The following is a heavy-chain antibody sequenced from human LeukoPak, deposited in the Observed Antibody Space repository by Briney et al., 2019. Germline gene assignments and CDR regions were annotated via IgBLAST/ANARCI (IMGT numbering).Heavy chain of an antibody. Sequence: GSLRLSCAASGFTFSSYWMSWVRQAPGKGLEWVANIKQDGSEKYYVDSVKGRFTISRDNAKNSLYLQMNSLRAEDTAVYYCATGIVGATPHPTDAFDIWGRGTMVTVSS. V-gene: IGHV3-7*01. CDR3: ATGIVGATPHPTDAFDI. J-gene: IGHJ3*02. CDR2: IKQDGSEK. D-gene: IGHD1-26*01. CDR1: GFTFSSYW.